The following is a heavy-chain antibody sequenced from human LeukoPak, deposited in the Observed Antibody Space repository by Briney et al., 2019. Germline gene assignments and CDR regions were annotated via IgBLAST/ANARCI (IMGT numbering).Heavy chain of an antibody. CDR3: ARGSTWSYYYYYYMDV. J-gene: IGHJ6*03. CDR2: ISTSGST. V-gene: IGHV4-4*09. CDR1: GGPFTSHY. Sequence: SETLSLTCTVSGGPFTSHYWNWIRQPPGKGLEWIGYISTSGSTNYNPSLKSRVTISLDRSKNQFSLILSSVTAADTAVYFCARGSTWSYYYYYYMDVWGKGTSVTVSS. D-gene: IGHD6-13*01.